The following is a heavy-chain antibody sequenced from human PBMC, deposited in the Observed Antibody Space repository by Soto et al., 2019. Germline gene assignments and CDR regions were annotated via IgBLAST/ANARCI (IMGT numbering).Heavy chain of an antibody. D-gene: IGHD5-12*01. J-gene: IGHJ6*02. Sequence: EVQLVESGGGLVQPGGSLRLSCAASGFTFSSYSMNWVRQAPGKGLGWVSYISSSSSTIYYADSVKGRFTISRDNAKNSLYLQMNSLRAEDTAVYYCASRLRRYYYYVIDVWGQGTPVTVSS. V-gene: IGHV3-48*01. CDR3: ASRLRRYYYYVIDV. CDR1: GFTFSSYS. CDR2: ISSSSSTI.